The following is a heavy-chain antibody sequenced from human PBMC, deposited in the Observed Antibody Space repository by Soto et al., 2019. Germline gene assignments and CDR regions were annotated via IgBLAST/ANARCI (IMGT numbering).Heavy chain of an antibody. CDR3: ARFSGGSYNTYYFYYGMDV. D-gene: IGHD2-15*01. Sequence: ASVKVSCKASGYTFTSYGINWVRQAPGQGLDWMGWISAYNGNTKYAQDLQGRVTMTTDTSTGTAYMELRSLRSDDTAMYYCARFSGGSYNTYYFYYGMDVWGQGTTVTVSS. CDR2: ISAYNGNT. J-gene: IGHJ6*02. CDR1: GYTFTSYG. V-gene: IGHV1-18*04.